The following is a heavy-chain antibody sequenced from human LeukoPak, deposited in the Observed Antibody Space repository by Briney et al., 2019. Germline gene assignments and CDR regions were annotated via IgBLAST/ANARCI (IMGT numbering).Heavy chain of an antibody. CDR1: GASISSAY. CDR2: IHYSGST. J-gene: IGHJ4*02. CDR3: ARSYSSGWFYFDD. V-gene: IGHV4-59*08. D-gene: IGHD6-19*01. Sequence: PSETLSLTCTVSGASISSAYWSWVRRPPEKGLEWIGYIHYSGSTTYSPSLKSRVTMSVDTSKNQFSLKLTSVTAADTAVFYCARSYSSGWFYFDDWGQGTLVTVSS.